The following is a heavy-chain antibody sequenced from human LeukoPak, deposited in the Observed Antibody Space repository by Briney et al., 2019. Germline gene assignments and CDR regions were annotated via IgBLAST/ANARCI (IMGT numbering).Heavy chain of an antibody. Sequence: GGSLRLSCAASGFTFSSYGMHWVRQAPGKGLDWVAVISNDGSKKYYADSVKGRFTISRDNSKNTLSLQVSSLRTEDSAVYYCAKDRYSYAFEYSDSWGQGTLVTVSS. CDR1: GFTFSSYG. V-gene: IGHV3-30*18. CDR3: AKDRYSYAFEYSDS. CDR2: ISNDGSKK. D-gene: IGHD5-18*01. J-gene: IGHJ4*02.